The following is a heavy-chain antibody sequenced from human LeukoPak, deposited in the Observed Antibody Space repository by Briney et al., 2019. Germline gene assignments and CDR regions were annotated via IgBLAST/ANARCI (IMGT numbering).Heavy chain of an antibody. J-gene: IGHJ4*02. CDR3: ARDLGSTVEILHFDY. CDR1: GGTFSSYA. D-gene: IGHD5-24*01. V-gene: IGHV1-69*04. Sequence: GASVKVSCKASGGTFSSYAISWVRQAPGQGLEWMGRIIPILGIANYAQKFQGRVTITADKSTSTAYMELSSLRSEDTAVHYCARDLGSTVEILHFDYWGQGTLVTVSS. CDR2: IIPILGIA.